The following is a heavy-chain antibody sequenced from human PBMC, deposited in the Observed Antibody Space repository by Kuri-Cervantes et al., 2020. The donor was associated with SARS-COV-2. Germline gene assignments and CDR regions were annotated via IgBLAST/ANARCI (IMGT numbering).Heavy chain of an antibody. V-gene: IGHV1-18*01. D-gene: IGHD1-26*01. J-gene: IGHJ6*03. Sequence: ASVKVSCKASGYTFTNYGISWVRQAPGQGLEWMGWISAYNGNTNYAQKLQGRVTMTTDTSTSTAYMELRSLRSDDTAVYYCARDIVGAPYYYYYYMDVWGKGTTVTVSS. CDR1: GYTFTNYG. CDR3: ARDIVGAPYYYYYYMDV. CDR2: ISAYNGNT.